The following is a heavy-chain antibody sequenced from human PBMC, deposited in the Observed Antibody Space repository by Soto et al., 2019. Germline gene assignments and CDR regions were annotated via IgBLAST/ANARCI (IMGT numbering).Heavy chain of an antibody. V-gene: IGHV3-23*01. CDR3: AKAATVVTLYYFAY. CDR1: GFTFNNYG. J-gene: IGHJ4*02. CDR2: ITDSGGST. Sequence: EVQLLASGGGLVQPGVSLRLSCAASGFTFNNYGMSWVRQAPGKGLEWVSAITDSGGSTYYADAVKGRFTISRDNSKNPVYLQMNSLRAEDTAVYYGAKAATVVTLYYFAYWGKGTLVTVSS. D-gene: IGHD4-17*01.